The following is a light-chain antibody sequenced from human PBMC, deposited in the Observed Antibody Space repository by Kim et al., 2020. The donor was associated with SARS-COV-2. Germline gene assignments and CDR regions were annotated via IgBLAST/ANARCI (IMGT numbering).Light chain of an antibody. CDR3: AAWDDSLHGPV. V-gene: IGLV1-44*01. Sequence: ELTQPPSASGTPGQSVIISCSGSSSNIGTNTVNWYQQLPGTAPKLLIYTNNLRPSGVPDRFSGSKSGTSASLAISGLQSEDEADYYCAAWDDSLHGPVFGGGTQLTVL. J-gene: IGLJ3*02. CDR2: TNN. CDR1: SSNIGTNT.